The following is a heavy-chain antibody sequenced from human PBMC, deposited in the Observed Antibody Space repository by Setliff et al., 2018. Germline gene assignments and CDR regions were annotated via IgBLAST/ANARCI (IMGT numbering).Heavy chain of an antibody. V-gene: IGHV1-3*01. CDR2: INAANGNT. CDR3: ARDKPDFVVVEAAARLDY. J-gene: IGHJ4*02. D-gene: IGHD2-15*01. CDR1: GYTFTSYG. Sequence: GASVKVSCKASGYTFTSYGVHWVRQAPGQRLEWMGWINAANGNTNYAQKFQGRLTITTVGSTSTVYMDLRNLRSDDTAVYYCARDKPDFVVVEAAARLDYWGQGSLVTVSS.